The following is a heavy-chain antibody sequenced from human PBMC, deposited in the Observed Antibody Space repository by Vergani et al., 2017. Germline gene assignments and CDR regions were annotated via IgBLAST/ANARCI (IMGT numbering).Heavy chain of an antibody. CDR3: ARSYDFWSGYYTFDP. CDR2: IYPGDSDT. V-gene: IGHV5-51*01. J-gene: IGHJ5*02. CDR1: GYSFTTYW. D-gene: IGHD3-3*01. Sequence: EVQLLESGGGLVQPGESLKISCKGSGYSFTTYWIGWVRQMPGKGLEWMGIIYPGDSDTRYSPSFQGQVTISADKSISTAYLQWSSLKASDTAMYYCARSYDFWSGYYTFDPWGQGTLVTVSS.